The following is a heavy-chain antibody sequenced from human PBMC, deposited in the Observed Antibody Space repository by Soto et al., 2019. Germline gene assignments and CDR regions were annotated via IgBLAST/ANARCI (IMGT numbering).Heavy chain of an antibody. J-gene: IGHJ6*01. CDR1: GFTFNRYA. V-gene: IGHV3-30*18. CDR2: ISYDGSNK. D-gene: IGHD1-26*01. CDR3: AKVTPWDTPPPTYGVDI. Sequence: GGSLRLSCAASGFTFNRYALHWVRQAPGKGLEWVALISYDGSNKYYADSVKGRFAISRDNSKNTLYLQTNSLRAEDTAVYYCAKVTPWDTPPPTYGVDIWGQGTTVTIAS.